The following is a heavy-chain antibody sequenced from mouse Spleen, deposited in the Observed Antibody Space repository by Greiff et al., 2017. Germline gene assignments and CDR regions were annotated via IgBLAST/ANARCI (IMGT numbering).Heavy chain of an antibody. CDR2: IHPNSGST. CDR1: GYTFTSYW. J-gene: IGHJ3*01. V-gene: IGHV1-64*01. CDR3: ARRGLGPWFAY. Sequence: QVQLQQPGAELVKPGASVKLSCKASGYTFTSYWMHWVKQRPGQGLEWIGMIHPNSGSTNYNEKFKSKATLTVDKSSSTAYMQLSSLTSEDSAVYYCARRGLGPWFAYWGQGTLVTVSA. D-gene: IGHD4-1*01.